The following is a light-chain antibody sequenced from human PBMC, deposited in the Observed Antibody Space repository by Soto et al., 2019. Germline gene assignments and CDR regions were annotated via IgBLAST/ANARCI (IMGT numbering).Light chain of an antibody. CDR2: GES. CDR3: QSYNSAPPLT. CDR1: QGISIY. Sequence: DIQMTQSPSSLSASVGDRVTITCRARQGISIYLAWYQQKPGKVPKLLIYGESTLQSGVPSRFSGRGSETDHTITINILHPEDVTTYYWQSYNSAPPLTFGGGTKVEIK. V-gene: IGKV1-27*01. J-gene: IGKJ4*01.